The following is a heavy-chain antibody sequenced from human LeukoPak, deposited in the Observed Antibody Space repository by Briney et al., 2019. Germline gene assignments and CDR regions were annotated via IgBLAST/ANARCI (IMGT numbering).Heavy chain of an antibody. CDR3: ARVSIIMIVVGDY. J-gene: IGHJ4*02. CDR1: GFTFSSYS. CDR2: ISSSSSTI. D-gene: IGHD3-22*01. Sequence: GGSLRLSCAASGFTFSSYSMNWVRQAPGKGLEWVSYISSSSSTIYYADSVKGRFTISRDNAKNSLYLQMNSLRAEDTAVYYCARVSIIMIVVGDYWGQGTLVTVSS. V-gene: IGHV3-48*01.